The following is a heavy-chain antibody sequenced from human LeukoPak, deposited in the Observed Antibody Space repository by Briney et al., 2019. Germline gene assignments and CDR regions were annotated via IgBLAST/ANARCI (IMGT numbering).Heavy chain of an antibody. CDR2: ISAYNGNT. CDR3: ARDYRVYDSSGKAFDY. CDR1: GYTLTSYG. V-gene: IGHV1-18*01. J-gene: IGHJ4*02. Sequence: ASVKVSCKASGYTLTSYGISWVRQAPGQGLEWMGWISAYNGNTNYAQKLQGRVTMTTDTSTSTAYMELRSLRSDDTAVYYCARDYRVYDSSGKAFDYWGQGTLVTVSS. D-gene: IGHD3-22*01.